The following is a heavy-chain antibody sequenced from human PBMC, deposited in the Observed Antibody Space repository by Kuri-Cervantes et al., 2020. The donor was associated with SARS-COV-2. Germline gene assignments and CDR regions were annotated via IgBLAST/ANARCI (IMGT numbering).Heavy chain of an antibody. CDR2: INHSGST. V-gene: IGHV4-34*01. D-gene: IGHD3-3*01. CDR1: GGSFSGYY. CDR3: ARADDFWSGPKFDP. J-gene: IGHJ5*02. Sequence: SETLSPTCAVYGGSFSGYYWSWIRQPPGKGLEWIGEINHSGSTNYNPSLKSRVTISVDTSKNQFSLNLRSVTAADTAVYYCARADDFWSGPKFDPWGQGTLVTVSS.